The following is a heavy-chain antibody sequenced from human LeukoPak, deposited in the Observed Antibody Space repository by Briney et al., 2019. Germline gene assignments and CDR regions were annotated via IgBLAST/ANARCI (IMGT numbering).Heavy chain of an antibody. CDR2: ISYDGSNK. Sequence: SCKASGGTFSSYAMHWVRQAPGKGLEWVAVISYDGSNKYYADSVKGRFTISRDNSKNTLYLQMNSLRAEDTAVYYCARDPLGYWGQGTLVTVSS. J-gene: IGHJ4*02. V-gene: IGHV3-30-3*01. CDR1: GGTFSSYA. CDR3: ARDPLGY.